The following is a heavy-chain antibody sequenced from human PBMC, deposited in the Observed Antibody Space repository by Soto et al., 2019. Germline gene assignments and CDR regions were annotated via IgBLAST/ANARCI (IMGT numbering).Heavy chain of an antibody. V-gene: IGHV1-69*01. CDR3: ARDGYVAGTYYYYGMDG. D-gene: IGHD6-19*01. CDR1: GGTFSSYA. Sequence: QVQLVQSGAEVKKPGSSVKVSCKASGGTFSSYAISWVRQAPGQGLEWMGGIIPIFGTANYAQKFQGRVTITADESTSTAYMGLSSLRAEDTAVYYCARDGYVAGTYYYYGMDGWGQGTTVTVSS. CDR2: IIPIFGTA. J-gene: IGHJ6*02.